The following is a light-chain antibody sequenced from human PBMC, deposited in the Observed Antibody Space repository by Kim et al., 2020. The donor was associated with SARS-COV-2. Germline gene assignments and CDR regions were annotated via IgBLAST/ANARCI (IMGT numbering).Light chain of an antibody. CDR3: QQYNNWPRT. Sequence: EIVMTQSPATLSVSPGERATLSCRASQSVSSNLAWYQQKPGQAPRLLIYGASTRATGIPARFSGSGSGTEFTLTISRLQSEDFAVYYRQQYNNWPRTFGQGTKVEIK. CDR2: GAS. J-gene: IGKJ1*01. V-gene: IGKV3-15*01. CDR1: QSVSSN.